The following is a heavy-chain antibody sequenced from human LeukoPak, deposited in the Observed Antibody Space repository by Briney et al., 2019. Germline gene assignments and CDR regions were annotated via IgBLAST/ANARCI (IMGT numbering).Heavy chain of an antibody. CDR2: INHSGST. Sequence: SETLSLTCAVYGGSFSGYYWSWIRQPPGKGLEWIGEINHSGSTNYNLSLKSRVTISVDTSKNQFSLKLSSVTAADTAVYYCARVRSSAGFDYWGQGTLVTVSS. CDR3: ARVRSSAGFDY. D-gene: IGHD6-25*01. V-gene: IGHV4-34*01. CDR1: GGSFSGYY. J-gene: IGHJ4*02.